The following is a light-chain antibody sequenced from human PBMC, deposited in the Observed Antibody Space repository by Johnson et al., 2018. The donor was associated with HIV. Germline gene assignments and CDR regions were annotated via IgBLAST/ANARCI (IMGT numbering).Light chain of an antibody. CDR2: DNN. CDR3: GTWDSSLRVGF. V-gene: IGLV1-51*01. CDR1: SSNIGNNY. Sequence: QSVLTQPPSVSAAPGQKVTISCSGSSSNIGNNYVSWYQQIPGRAPKLLIYDNNKRPSGIPGRFSGSKSGPSATLGITGLQTGDEADYYCGTWDSSLRVGFLGTGTKVTVL. J-gene: IGLJ1*01.